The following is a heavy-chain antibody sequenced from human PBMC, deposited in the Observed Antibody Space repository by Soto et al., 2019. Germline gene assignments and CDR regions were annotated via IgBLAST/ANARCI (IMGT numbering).Heavy chain of an antibody. CDR2: ISASGEKP. D-gene: IGHD6-19*01. V-gene: IGHV3-23*01. J-gene: IGHJ4*02. Sequence: EVHLLESGGGVVQPGKSLKISCATSGFAFSDYPMTWVRQPPGQGLEWVSGISASGEKPYYADSVTGRFTISRDNSKNTLSLQMKSLRVEDTGIYYCAKLEWLECGGDYWGQGTLVTVSS. CDR3: AKLEWLECGGDY. CDR1: GFAFSDYP.